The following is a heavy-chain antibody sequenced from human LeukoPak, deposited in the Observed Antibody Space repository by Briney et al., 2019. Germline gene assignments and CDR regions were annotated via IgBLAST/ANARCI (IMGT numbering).Heavy chain of an antibody. J-gene: IGHJ6*02. Sequence: PGGSLRLSCAASGFTFSSYGMHWVRQAPGKGLEWVAFIRYDGSNKYYADSVKGRFTISRDNSKNTLYLQMNSLRAEDTAVYYCAKDGVLRYFDWLPTNYGMDVWGQGTTVTVSS. CDR2: IRYDGSNK. CDR3: AKDGVLRYFDWLPTNYGMDV. D-gene: IGHD3-9*01. CDR1: GFTFSSYG. V-gene: IGHV3-30*02.